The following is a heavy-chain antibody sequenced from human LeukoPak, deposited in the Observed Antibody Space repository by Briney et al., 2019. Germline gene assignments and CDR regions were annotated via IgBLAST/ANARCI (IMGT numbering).Heavy chain of an antibody. CDR1: GFTFSSYG. V-gene: IGHV3-30*02. Sequence: GGSLRLSCAASGFTFSSYGMRWVRQAPGKGLEWVAFIRYDGNNKYYADSVKGRFTISRDNSKNTLYLQMNSLRAEDTAVYYCAKDLTTGTLSFDYWGQGTLVTVSS. J-gene: IGHJ4*02. D-gene: IGHD1-1*01. CDR2: IRYDGNNK. CDR3: AKDLTTGTLSFDY.